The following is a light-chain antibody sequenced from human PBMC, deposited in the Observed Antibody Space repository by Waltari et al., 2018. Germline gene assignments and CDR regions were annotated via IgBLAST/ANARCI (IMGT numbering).Light chain of an antibody. V-gene: IGKV1-16*01. Sequence: DIQMTQSPSSLSASVGDTVTITCQASQGIGNNLNWYQQKPGKAPKLLIYRASSLQSGIPSRFSGSGSGTDFTRTSSSLQPEDVATYYCQQGYSYPRTFGQGTKVEIK. CDR1: QGIGNN. CDR2: RAS. CDR3: QQGYSYPRT. J-gene: IGKJ1*01.